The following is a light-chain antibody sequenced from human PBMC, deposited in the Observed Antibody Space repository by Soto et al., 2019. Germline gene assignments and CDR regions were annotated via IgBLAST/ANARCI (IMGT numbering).Light chain of an antibody. CDR1: QDINTW. CDR3: QQANSFPLT. Sequence: DLQMTQSPSSVSASVGDRVTITCWASQDINTWLAWYQQKPGKAPKLLIYTASSLQTGVPSRFSGSGSGTDFTLTISSLQPEDFATYYCQQANSFPLTFGQGTRLEIK. CDR2: TAS. J-gene: IGKJ5*01. V-gene: IGKV1-12*01.